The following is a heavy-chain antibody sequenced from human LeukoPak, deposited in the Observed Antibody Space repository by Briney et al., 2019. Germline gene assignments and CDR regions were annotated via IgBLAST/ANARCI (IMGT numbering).Heavy chain of an antibody. CDR3: ARKGIGSSRYQNMDV. CDR1: GFNFSDYY. J-gene: IGHJ6*03. CDR2: ISIDGGRT. Sequence: GSLRLSCAASGFNFSDYYMSWIRQAPGKGPEWVSTISIDGGRTYYADSVKGRFTVSRDTSKNTLYLQMNSLRAEDTAVYYCARKGIGSSRYQNMDVWGKGTTVTVSS. D-gene: IGHD6-25*01. V-gene: IGHV3-23*01.